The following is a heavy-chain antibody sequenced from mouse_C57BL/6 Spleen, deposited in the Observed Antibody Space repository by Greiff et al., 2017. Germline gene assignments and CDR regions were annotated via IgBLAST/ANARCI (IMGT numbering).Heavy chain of an antibody. J-gene: IGHJ4*01. CDR1: GYTFTSYW. V-gene: IGHV1-74*01. CDR2: IHPSDSDT. D-gene: IGHD3-2*02. CDR3: AMGGAQAGDAMDY. Sequence: QVQLQQSGAELVKPGASVKVSCKASGYTFTSYWMHWVKQRPGQGLEWIGRIHPSDSDTNYNQKFKGKATLTVDKSSSTAYMQLSSLTSEDSAVYDCAMGGAQAGDAMDYWGQGTSVTVSS.